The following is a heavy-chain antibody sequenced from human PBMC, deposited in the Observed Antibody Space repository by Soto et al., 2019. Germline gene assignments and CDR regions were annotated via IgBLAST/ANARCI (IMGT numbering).Heavy chain of an antibody. CDR3: ASGSLWFGELLSGRLDY. D-gene: IGHD3-10*01. CDR1: GYTFSSYA. V-gene: IGHV1-3*01. J-gene: IGHJ4*02. Sequence: QVQLVQSGAEVKKPGASVKVSCKASGYTFSSYAMHWVRQAPGQRLEWMGWINAGNGNTKYSQKLQGRVTITRDTTASTAYMELSSLRSEDTAVYDCASGSLWFGELLSGRLDYWGQGTPVTVSS. CDR2: INAGNGNT.